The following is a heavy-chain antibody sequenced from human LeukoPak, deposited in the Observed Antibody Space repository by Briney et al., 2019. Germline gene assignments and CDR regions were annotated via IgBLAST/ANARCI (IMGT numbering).Heavy chain of an antibody. CDR1: GASISSYY. Sequence: SETLSLTCTVSGASISSYYWSWIRQPPGKGLEWIGHIFYTGSSNYNPSLKSRVTISLDRSKNQFSLRLTSVTAADTAVYYCARAGAWQIDPWGQGTLVTVSS. V-gene: IGHV4-59*01. CDR2: IFYTGSS. D-gene: IGHD3-10*01. J-gene: IGHJ5*02. CDR3: ARAGAWQIDP.